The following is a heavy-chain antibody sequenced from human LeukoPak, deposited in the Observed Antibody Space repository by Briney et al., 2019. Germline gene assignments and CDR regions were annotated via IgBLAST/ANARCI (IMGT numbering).Heavy chain of an antibody. CDR1: GHTFTSYG. CDR2: ISAYNGHA. D-gene: IGHD1-26*01. J-gene: IGHJ6*03. Sequence: ASVKVSCKASGHTFTSYGISWVRQAPGQGLEWMGWISAYNGHANYAQKLQGRVTMTTDTSTSTAYMELRSLRSDDTAVYYCARDLGIVGATPPLYYMDVWGKGTTVTVSS. CDR3: ARDLGIVGATPPLYYMDV. V-gene: IGHV1-18*01.